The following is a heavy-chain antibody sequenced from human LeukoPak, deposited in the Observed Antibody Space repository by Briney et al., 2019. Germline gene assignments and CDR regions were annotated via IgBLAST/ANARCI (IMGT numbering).Heavy chain of an antibody. CDR3: ARVGLRDYYYGSGSYFDY. CDR2: INHSGST. D-gene: IGHD3-10*01. J-gene: IGHJ4*02. V-gene: IGHV4-34*01. CDR1: GGSFSGYY. Sequence: PSETLSLTCAVYGGSFSGYYWSWIRQPPGKGLEWIGEINHSGSTNYNPSLKSRVTVSVDTSMNQFSLKLSSVAAADTAVYYCARVGLRDYYYGSGSYFDYWGQGTLVTVSS.